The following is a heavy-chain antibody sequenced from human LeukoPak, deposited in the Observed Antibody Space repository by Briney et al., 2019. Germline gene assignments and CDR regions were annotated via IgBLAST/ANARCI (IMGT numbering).Heavy chain of an antibody. Sequence: PGGSLRLSCAASGFTFSSYEMNWVRQAPGKGLEWVSAISGSGGSTYYADSVKGRFTISRDNSKNTLNLQMNSLRAEDTAVYYCAKDFAVTDAFDIWGQGTMVTVSS. V-gene: IGHV3-23*01. CDR3: AKDFAVTDAFDI. J-gene: IGHJ3*02. D-gene: IGHD4-17*01. CDR2: ISGSGGST. CDR1: GFTFSSYE.